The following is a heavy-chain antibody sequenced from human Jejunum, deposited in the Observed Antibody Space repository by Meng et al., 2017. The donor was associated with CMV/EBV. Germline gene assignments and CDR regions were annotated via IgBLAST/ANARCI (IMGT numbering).Heavy chain of an antibody. V-gene: IGHV2-5*02. Sequence: QITLKESGPTLVKPXXTLTLTCSFSGFSPSTSGEGVGWIRQPPGKALEWLALIYRGDDKRYSPSLNSRLTIAKDTSKNEVVLTLTNMGPIDTGTYYCAHFVGGYYPSRPDYWGQGTLVNVSS. CDR3: AHFVGGYYPSRPDY. CDR1: GFSPSTSGEG. D-gene: IGHD1-26*01. CDR2: IYRGDDK. J-gene: IGHJ4*02.